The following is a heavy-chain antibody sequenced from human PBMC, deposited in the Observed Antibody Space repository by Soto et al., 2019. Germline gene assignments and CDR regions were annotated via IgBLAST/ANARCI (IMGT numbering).Heavy chain of an antibody. CDR2: NSAHSGNT. J-gene: IGHJ4*02. D-gene: IGHD1-1*01. CDR1: GYAFTTYG. Sequence: QVHLVQSGAEVKKPGASVKVSCKGSGYAFTTYGITWVRQAPGQGLEWMGWNSAHSGNTNYAQKLQGRVTVTRDTSTSTAYMELRSLRSDDTAVYYCARGRYGDYWGQGALVTVSS. V-gene: IGHV1-18*01. CDR3: ARGRYGDY.